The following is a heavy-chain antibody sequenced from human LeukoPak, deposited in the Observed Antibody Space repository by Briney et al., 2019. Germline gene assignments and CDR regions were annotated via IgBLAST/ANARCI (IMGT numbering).Heavy chain of an antibody. CDR1: GFTFSDYA. V-gene: IGHV3-23*01. D-gene: IGHD3-22*01. Sequence: GGSLRLSCAASGFTFSDYAMTWVRQAPGKGLEWVSVISGSGGSTYYADSVEGRFTISRDNSKNTLYLQMNSLRAEDTAVYYCAKRGYDSSGYYGYLEYWGQGILVTVSS. CDR3: AKRGYDSSGYYGYLEY. J-gene: IGHJ4*02. CDR2: ISGSGGST.